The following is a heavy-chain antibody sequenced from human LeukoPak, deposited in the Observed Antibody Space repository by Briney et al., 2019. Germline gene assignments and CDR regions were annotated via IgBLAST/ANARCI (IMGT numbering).Heavy chain of an antibody. D-gene: IGHD3-22*01. Sequence: GASVKVSCKASGYTFTGYYMHWVRQAPGQGLEWMGWINPNSGGTNYAQKFQGRVTMTRDTSISTAYMELSRLRSDDTAVYYCARREPAYYYDSSGYSYAFDIWGQGTMVTVSS. CDR3: ARREPAYYYDSSGYSYAFDI. V-gene: IGHV1-2*02. J-gene: IGHJ3*02. CDR1: GYTFTGYY. CDR2: INPNSGGT.